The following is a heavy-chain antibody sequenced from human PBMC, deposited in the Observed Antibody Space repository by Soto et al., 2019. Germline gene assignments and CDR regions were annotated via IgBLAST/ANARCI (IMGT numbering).Heavy chain of an antibody. CDR3: ARIGYSYGFRRGYFDY. D-gene: IGHD5-18*01. CDR1: GYTFTTYA. CDR2: VNAGNGNT. V-gene: IGHV1-3*01. J-gene: IGHJ4*02. Sequence: GASVKVSCKTSGYTFTTYAMNWVRQAPGQRLEWMGWVNAGNGNTKYSQKFQGRFTITRDTFANTAYMELSSLRSEDTAVYYCARIGYSYGFRRGYFDYWGQGTLVTVSS.